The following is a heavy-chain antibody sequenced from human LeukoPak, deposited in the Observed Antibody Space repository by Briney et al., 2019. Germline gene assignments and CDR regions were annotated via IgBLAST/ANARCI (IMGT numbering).Heavy chain of an antibody. V-gene: IGHV5-51*01. Sequence: GASLQISCQGSGYSFTSYWIGWVRQVPGKGLEWMGIIYPGGSDTRYSPSFQGQVTISADKSISTAYLQWSSLKASDTAMYYCARHHDSSGYPVYYWGQGTLVTVSS. J-gene: IGHJ4*02. CDR2: IYPGGSDT. D-gene: IGHD3-22*01. CDR1: GYSFTSYW. CDR3: ARHHDSSGYPVYY.